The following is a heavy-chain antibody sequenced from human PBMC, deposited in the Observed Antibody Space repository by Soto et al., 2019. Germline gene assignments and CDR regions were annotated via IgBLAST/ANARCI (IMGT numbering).Heavy chain of an antibody. V-gene: IGHV1-2*04. CDR2: INPNSGST. D-gene: IGHD1-7*01. CDR3: ARVTATRPDAGLDP. Sequence: QVQLVQSGAEVKKPGASVTVSCRASGYTFTDYFLHWVRQAPGHGLEWMGWINPNSGSTHFAPKFQGWVNMTRDASISTVYLVLNRLRSDDTAVYYCARVTATRPDAGLDPWGQGTLVTVSS. J-gene: IGHJ5*02. CDR1: GYTFTDYF.